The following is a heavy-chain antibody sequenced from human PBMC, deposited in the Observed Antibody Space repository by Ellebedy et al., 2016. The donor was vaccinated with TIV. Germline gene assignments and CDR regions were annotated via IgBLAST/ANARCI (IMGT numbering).Heavy chain of an antibody. CDR1: GHTFTSDG. Sequence: AASVKVSCKASGHTFTSDGFGWVRQAPGQGLEWMGWINTYNGNTNYAKSFQGRVTMTIDTSTNTAYLDLRSLRPDDTAVYYSARGITGPVDLGYWGQGTLVTVSS. CDR2: INTYNGNT. D-gene: IGHD1-1*01. CDR3: ARGITGPVDLGY. V-gene: IGHV1-18*04. J-gene: IGHJ4*02.